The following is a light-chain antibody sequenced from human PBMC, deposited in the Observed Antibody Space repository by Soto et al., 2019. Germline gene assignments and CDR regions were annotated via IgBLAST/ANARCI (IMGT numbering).Light chain of an antibody. CDR3: QQYNSYSLT. Sequence: DIQMTQSPSTLSASVGDRVTITCRASQSISSWLAWYQQKPGKAPKLLIYDASSLESGVPSRFRGSGSGTEFTLTISSLQPDDFATSSCQQYNSYSLTFGQGTKVEIK. CDR1: QSISSW. J-gene: IGKJ1*01. V-gene: IGKV1-5*01. CDR2: DAS.